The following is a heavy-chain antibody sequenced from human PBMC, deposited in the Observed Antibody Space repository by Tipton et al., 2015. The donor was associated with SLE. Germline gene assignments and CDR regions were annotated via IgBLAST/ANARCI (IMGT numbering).Heavy chain of an antibody. V-gene: IGHV4-59*08. CDR2: IYYSGST. CDR1: GGSISSYY. D-gene: IGHD5-24*01. J-gene: IGHJ4*02. Sequence: TLSLTCTVSGGSISSYYWSWIRQPPGKGLEWIGYIYYSGSTNYNPSLKSRVTISVDTSKNQFSLKLSSVTAADTAVYYCARLLRDGYNYYDYWGQGTLVTVSS. CDR3: ARLLRDGYNYYDY.